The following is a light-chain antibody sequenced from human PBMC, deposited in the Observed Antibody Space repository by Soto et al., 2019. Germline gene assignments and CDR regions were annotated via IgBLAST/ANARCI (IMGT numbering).Light chain of an antibody. CDR3: QQRSSWPRP. CDR1: QSISSY. Sequence: EIVLTQSPATLSLSPGERATLSCRASQSISSYLAWYQQKPGQAPRILIYDASNRATGIPARFSGSGSGTDFTLTISSLEPEDFAVYYCQQRSSWPRPFGPGTKVDIK. V-gene: IGKV3-11*01. J-gene: IGKJ3*01. CDR2: DAS.